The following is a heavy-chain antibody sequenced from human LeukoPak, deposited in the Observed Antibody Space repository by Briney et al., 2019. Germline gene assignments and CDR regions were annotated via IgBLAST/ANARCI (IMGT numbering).Heavy chain of an antibody. Sequence: GGSLRLSWAAPEFTFSTYAMHWVRQAPAKGPDWFSGINWNGGSTGYADSVKGRFTISRDNAKNSLYLQMYSLRAEDTALYYCARDGIVGAYYYYYMDVWGKGTTVTVSS. CDR3: ARDGIVGAYYYYYMDV. CDR2: INWNGGST. CDR1: EFTFSTYA. V-gene: IGHV3-20*04. D-gene: IGHD1-26*01. J-gene: IGHJ6*03.